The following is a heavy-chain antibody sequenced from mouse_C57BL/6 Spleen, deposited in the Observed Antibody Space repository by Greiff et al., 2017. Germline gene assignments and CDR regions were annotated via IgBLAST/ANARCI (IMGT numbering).Heavy chain of an antibody. Sequence: VQLQQPGAELVKPGASVKMSCKASGYTFTSYWITWVKQRPGQGLEWLGDIYPGSGSTNYNEKFKSTATLTVDTSSSTAYMQRSSLTSEDSAVYYSARHCDYFDDWGQGTTLTVSS. J-gene: IGHJ2*01. CDR2: IYPGSGST. CDR3: ARHCDYFDD. V-gene: IGHV1-55*01. CDR1: GYTFTSYW.